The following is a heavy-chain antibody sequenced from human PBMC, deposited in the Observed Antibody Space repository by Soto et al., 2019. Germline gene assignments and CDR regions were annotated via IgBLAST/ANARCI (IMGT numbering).Heavy chain of an antibody. CDR1: GYTFTNFG. D-gene: IGHD2-21*02. V-gene: IGHV1-18*01. CDR3: ARGVTPIDY. Sequence: QVQLVQSGAEVKKPGASVKVSCKASGYTFTNFGISWVRQAPGQGLEWMGWISAYNGTSNYTQNFQGTVPMSTDTSTTTAYMELRIRSSDDTAVYYCARGVTPIDYCGQGTLVTVSS. J-gene: IGHJ4*02. CDR2: ISAYNGTS.